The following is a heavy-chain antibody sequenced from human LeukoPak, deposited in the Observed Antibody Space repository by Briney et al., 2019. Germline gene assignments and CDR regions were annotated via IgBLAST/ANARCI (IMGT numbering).Heavy chain of an antibody. V-gene: IGHV3-15*01. D-gene: IGHD3-10*01. CDR3: ARSQSLWFGELNWFDP. J-gene: IGHJ5*02. Sequence: GGSLRLSCAASGFTFSNAWMSWVRQAPGKGLEWVGRIKSTTDGGTTDYAAPVKGRFTISRDDSKNTLYLQMNSLRAEDTAVYYCARSQSLWFGELNWFDPWGQGTLVTVSS. CDR1: GFTFSNAW. CDR2: IKSTTDGGTT.